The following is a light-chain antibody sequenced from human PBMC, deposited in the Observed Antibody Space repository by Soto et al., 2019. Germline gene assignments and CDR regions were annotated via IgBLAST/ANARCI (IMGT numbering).Light chain of an antibody. CDR2: AAS. V-gene: IGKV1-27*01. CDR1: QGISNY. Sequence: DIQMTQSPSSLSASVGDRVTITCRASQGISNYLAWYQQKPGKVPKLLIYAASTLQSGVPSRFSGSGSGTDFTLTISRLQPEDVATYYCQKYNSAPPFGQGTKVEIK. CDR3: QKYNSAPP. J-gene: IGKJ1*01.